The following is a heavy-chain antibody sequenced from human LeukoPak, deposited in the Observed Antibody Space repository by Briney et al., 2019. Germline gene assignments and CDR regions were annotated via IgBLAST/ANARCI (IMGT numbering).Heavy chain of an antibody. CDR3: ARSGPSYYYDSSGYYYFDY. CDR1: GFSFGHYG. J-gene: IGHJ4*02. D-gene: IGHD3-22*01. Sequence: PGGSLRLSCTASGFSFGHYGMNWVRQAPGKGLEWVSGITGSGGTTFYADSAKGRFTISRDNSKNTLYLQVNSLRAEDTAIYYCARSGPSYYYDSSGYYYFDYWGQGTLVTVSS. V-gene: IGHV3-23*01. CDR2: ITGSGGTT.